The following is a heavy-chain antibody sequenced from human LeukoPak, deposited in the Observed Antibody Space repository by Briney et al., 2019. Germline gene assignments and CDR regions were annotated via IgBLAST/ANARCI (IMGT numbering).Heavy chain of an antibody. CDR2: ISGSGGST. D-gene: IGHD1-1*01. J-gene: IGHJ4*02. CDR1: GFTFRSYP. CDR3: ANGRGDNCTPDY. Sequence: GGSLRLSCAASGFTFRSYPMSWVRQAPGKGLEWVSAISGSGGSTHYADSVKGRFTISRDNSKNTLYLQMNSLRAEDTAVYYCANGRGDNCTPDYWGQGTLVTVSS. V-gene: IGHV3-23*01.